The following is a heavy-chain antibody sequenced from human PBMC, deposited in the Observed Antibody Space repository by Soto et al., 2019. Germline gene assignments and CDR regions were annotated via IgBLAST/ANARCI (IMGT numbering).Heavy chain of an antibody. J-gene: IGHJ4*02. CDR3: ARGTQYSSSWPFDY. D-gene: IGHD6-13*01. CDR1: GGSISSSNW. V-gene: IGHV4-4*02. CDR2: IYHSGST. Sequence: SETLSLTCVFSGGSISSSNWWSWVRQPPGKGLEWIGEIYHSGSTNNNPSLKSRVTISVDKSKNQFSLKLSSVTAADTAVYYCARGTQYSSSWPFDYWGRGTLVTVSS.